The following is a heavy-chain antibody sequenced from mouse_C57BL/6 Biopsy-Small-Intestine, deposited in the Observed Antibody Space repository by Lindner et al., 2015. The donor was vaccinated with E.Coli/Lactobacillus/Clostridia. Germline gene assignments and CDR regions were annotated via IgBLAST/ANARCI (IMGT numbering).Heavy chain of an antibody. V-gene: IGHV1-22*01. CDR3: ARGDDYDPGYAMHY. CDR2: INPNNGGT. Sequence: VQLQESGPELVKPGASVKMSCKASGYTFTDYNMHWVKQSHGKSLEWIGYINPNNGGTGYNQKFKGKATLTVNKSSSTAYMELRSLTSEDSAVYYCARGDDYDPGYAMHYWGQGTSVTVSS. J-gene: IGHJ4*01. CDR1: GYTFTDYN. D-gene: IGHD2-4*01.